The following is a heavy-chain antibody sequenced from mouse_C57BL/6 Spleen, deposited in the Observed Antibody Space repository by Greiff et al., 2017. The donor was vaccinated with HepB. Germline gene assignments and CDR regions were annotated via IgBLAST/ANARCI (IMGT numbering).Heavy chain of an antibody. Sequence: QVQLQQPGAELVMPGASVKLSCKASGYTFTSYWMHWVKQRPGQGLEWIGEIDPSDSYTNYNQKFKGKSTLTVDKSSSTAYMQLSSLTSEDSAVYYCARGLPRGYFDVWGTGTTVTVSS. J-gene: IGHJ1*03. CDR2: IDPSDSYT. D-gene: IGHD5-5*01. CDR1: GYTFTSYW. CDR3: ARGLPRGYFDV. V-gene: IGHV1-69*01.